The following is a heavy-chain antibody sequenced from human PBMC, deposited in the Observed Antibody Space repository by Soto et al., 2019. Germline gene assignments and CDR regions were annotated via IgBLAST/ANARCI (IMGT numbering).Heavy chain of an antibody. Sequence: PGESLQISCKGSGYTFTDYWIGCVRQLPGKGLEWIGIIYPGDSDTRYSPSFQGHVTITVDKSTSTAYLQWNTLKASDTAMYYCARHISSFRYYYYAMDVWGKGTKVTVSS. CDR3: ARHISSFRYYYYAMDV. CDR2: IYPGDSDT. J-gene: IGHJ6*04. V-gene: IGHV5-51*01. D-gene: IGHD2-2*01. CDR1: GYTFTDYW.